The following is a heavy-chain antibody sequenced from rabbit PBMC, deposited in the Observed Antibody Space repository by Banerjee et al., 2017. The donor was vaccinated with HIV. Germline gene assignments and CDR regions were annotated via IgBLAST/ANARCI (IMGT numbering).Heavy chain of an antibody. CDR1: GFSFGDRDV. V-gene: IGHV1S45*01. J-gene: IGHJ6*01. Sequence: QEQLVESGGGLVQPEGSLTLTCTASGFSFGDRDVMCWVRQAPGKGLEWIACINVATGKPVYATWAKGRFTISRTSSTTVTLQMTSLTAADTATYFCARNYVNAFGWWGPGTLVTVS. CDR3: ARNYVNAFGW. CDR2: INVATGKP. D-gene: IGHD4-1*01.